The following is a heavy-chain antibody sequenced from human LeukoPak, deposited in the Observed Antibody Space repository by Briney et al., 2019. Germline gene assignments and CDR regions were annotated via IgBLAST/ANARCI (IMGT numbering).Heavy chain of an antibody. CDR3: ASGRMVRGVIPLDY. J-gene: IGHJ4*02. Sequence: SVKVSCKASGGTFSSYAISWVRQAPGQGLEWMGGIIPIFGTANYAQKFQGRVTITADKSTSTAYMELSSLRSEDTAVYYCASGRMVRGVIPLDYWGQGTLVTVSS. CDR2: IIPIFGTA. V-gene: IGHV1-69*06. CDR1: GGTFSSYA. D-gene: IGHD3-10*01.